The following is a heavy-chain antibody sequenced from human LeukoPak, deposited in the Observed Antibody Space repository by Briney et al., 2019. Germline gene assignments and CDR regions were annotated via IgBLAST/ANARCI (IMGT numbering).Heavy chain of an antibody. CDR2: IYYSGST. CDR1: GGSISSSSYY. J-gene: IGHJ4*02. V-gene: IGHV4-39*01. Sequence: PSETLSLTCTVSGGSISSSSYYWGWIRQPPGKGLEWIGSIYYSGSTYYNPSLKSRVTISVDTSKNQFSLELSSVTAADTAVYYCARSATFFYYFDYWGQGTLVTVSS. CDR3: ARSATFFYYFDY. D-gene: IGHD1-26*01.